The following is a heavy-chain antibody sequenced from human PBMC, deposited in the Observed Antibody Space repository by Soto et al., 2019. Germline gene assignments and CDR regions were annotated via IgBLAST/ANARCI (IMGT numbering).Heavy chain of an antibody. CDR3: TREGRGYDFWSGYYPGAYYFDY. Sequence: GGSLRLSCTASGFTFGDYAMSWFRQAPGKGLEWVGFIRSKAYGGTTEYAASVKGRFTISRDDSKSIAYLQMNSLKTEDTAVYYCTREGRGYDFWSGYYPGAYYFDYWGQGTLVTVSS. CDR2: IRSKAYGGTT. J-gene: IGHJ4*02. V-gene: IGHV3-49*03. CDR1: GFTFGDYA. D-gene: IGHD3-3*01.